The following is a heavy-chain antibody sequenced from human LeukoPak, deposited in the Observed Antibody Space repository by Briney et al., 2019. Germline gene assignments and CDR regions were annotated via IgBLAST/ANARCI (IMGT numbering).Heavy chain of an antibody. J-gene: IGHJ4*02. V-gene: IGHV1-2*02. CDR2: INPNSGGT. CDR1: GYTFTGYY. CDR3: ARDIAVAGTEFDY. Sequence: GASVKVSCKASGYTFTGYYMHWVRQAPGQGLEWMGWINPNSGGTNYAQKFQGRVTMTRDTSISTAYMELSRLRSDDTAVYYCARDIAVAGTEFDYWGQGTLVTVSS. D-gene: IGHD6-19*01.